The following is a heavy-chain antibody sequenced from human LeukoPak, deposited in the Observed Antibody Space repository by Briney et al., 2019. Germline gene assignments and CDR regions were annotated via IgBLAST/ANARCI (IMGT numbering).Heavy chain of an antibody. V-gene: IGHV4-59*01. D-gene: IGHD3-22*01. Sequence: SETLSLTCTVSGGSISSYYWSWIRQPPGKGLEWIGYIYYSGSTNYNPSFKSRVTISVDTSKNQFSLKLSSVTAADTAVYYCARGREYYDSSGYPTQQIDYWGQGTLVTVSS. CDR2: IYYSGST. CDR3: ARGREYYDSSGYPTQQIDY. CDR1: GGSISSYY. J-gene: IGHJ4*02.